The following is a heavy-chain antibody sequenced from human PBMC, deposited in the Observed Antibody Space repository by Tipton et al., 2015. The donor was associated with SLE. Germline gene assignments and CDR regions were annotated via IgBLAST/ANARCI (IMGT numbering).Heavy chain of an antibody. CDR2: IYYSGST. CDR3: ARDRTVYGDYGLGEY. Sequence: GLVKPSETLSLTCTVSGGSISSSSYYWGWIRQPPGKGLEWIGSIYYSGSTYYNPSLKSRVTISVDTSKNQFSLKLSSVTAADTAVYYCARDRTVYGDYGLGEYWGQGALVTVSS. CDR1: GGSISSSSYY. J-gene: IGHJ4*02. D-gene: IGHD4-17*01. V-gene: IGHV4-39*07.